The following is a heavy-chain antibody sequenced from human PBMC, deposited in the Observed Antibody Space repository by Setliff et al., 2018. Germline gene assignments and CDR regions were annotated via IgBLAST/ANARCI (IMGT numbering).Heavy chain of an antibody. D-gene: IGHD1-26*01. Sequence: GASVKVSCKASGYTFTSYAMNWVRQAPGQGLEWMGWINTNTGNPTYAQGFTGRFVFSLDTSVSTAYLQISSLKAEDTAVYYCAREVVGATRDYYYYYMDVWGKGTTVTVSS. CDR1: GYTFTSYA. CDR3: AREVVGATRDYYYYYMDV. CDR2: INTNTGNP. J-gene: IGHJ6*03. V-gene: IGHV7-4-1*02.